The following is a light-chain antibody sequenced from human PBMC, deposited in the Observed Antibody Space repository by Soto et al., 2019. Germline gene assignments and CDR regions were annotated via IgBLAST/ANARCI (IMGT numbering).Light chain of an antibody. CDR1: QSVSTNY. J-gene: IGKJ1*01. CDR2: SAS. CDR3: QQYGSSPLT. V-gene: IGKV3-20*01. Sequence: IVLTQSAGTVSLSPGERATLSCRASQSVSTNYLGWYQQKPGQAPRLLIYSASSRAAGIPDRFSGSGSGTDFTLTISRLEPEDVAVYYCQQYGSSPLTFGQGTKVDIK.